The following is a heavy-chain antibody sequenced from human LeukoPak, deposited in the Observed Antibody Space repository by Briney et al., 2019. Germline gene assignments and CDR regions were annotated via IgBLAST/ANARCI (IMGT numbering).Heavy chain of an antibody. CDR2: IYTSGST. J-gene: IGHJ5*02. Sequence: SETLSLICTVSGVSITSYHWSWIRQPAGKGLEWIGRIYTSGSTNYNPSLKSRVTMSVDTSKNQFSLKLSSVTAADTAVYYCARDKRMVRGVIIHNWFDPWGQGTLVTVSS. D-gene: IGHD3-10*01. V-gene: IGHV4-4*07. CDR1: GVSITSYH. CDR3: ARDKRMVRGVIIHNWFDP.